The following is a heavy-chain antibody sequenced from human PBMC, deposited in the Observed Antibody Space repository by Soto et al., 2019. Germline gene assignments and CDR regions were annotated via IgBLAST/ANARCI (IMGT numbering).Heavy chain of an antibody. Sequence: DVQLVESGGGLVKPGGSLRLSCAASGFNFHTYTMTWVRQAPGKGLEWVSYISGTRETIFYAASVKGRFTISRDNAKNSLYLQLTSLRDEEPAVYYCATGYCSRDNCHFYHWGQGTLVTSS. CDR3: ATGYCSRDNCHFYH. J-gene: IGHJ1*01. CDR2: ISGTRETI. D-gene: IGHD2-2*03. V-gene: IGHV3-48*02. CDR1: GFNFHTYT.